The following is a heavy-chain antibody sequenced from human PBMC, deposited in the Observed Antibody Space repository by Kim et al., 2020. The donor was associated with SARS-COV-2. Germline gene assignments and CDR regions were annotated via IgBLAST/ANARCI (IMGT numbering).Heavy chain of an antibody. CDR1: GFTFSSYW. D-gene: IGHD1-26*01. Sequence: GGSLRLFCAGSGFTFSSYWMHWVRQAPGKGLVWVSRISSDGSSTSYADSVKGRFTISRDNAKNTVYLQMNSLRAEDTAVYYCARGSSGSYPRAYDIWCQG. CDR3: ARGSSGSYPRAYDI. V-gene: IGHV3-74*01. CDR2: ISSDGSST. J-gene: IGHJ3*02.